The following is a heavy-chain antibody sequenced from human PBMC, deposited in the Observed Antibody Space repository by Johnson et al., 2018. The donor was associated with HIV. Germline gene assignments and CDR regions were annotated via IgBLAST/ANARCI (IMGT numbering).Heavy chain of an antibody. V-gene: IGHV3-30*04. CDR1: RFTFRIYA. CDR3: ARDHGWSRGWLFDAFDI. J-gene: IGHJ3*02. Sequence: QVQLVESGGGVVRPGGSLRLSCAASRFTFRIYAITWVRQAPGKGLEWVAVISYDGKSTYYADSVKGRFTISRDNSKNSLYLQMNSLRPEDTAVYYCARDHGWSRGWLFDAFDIWGQGTMVTVSS. D-gene: IGHD6-19*01. CDR2: ISYDGKST.